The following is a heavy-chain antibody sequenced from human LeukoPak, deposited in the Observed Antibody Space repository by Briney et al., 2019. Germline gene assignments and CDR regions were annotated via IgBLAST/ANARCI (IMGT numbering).Heavy chain of an antibody. V-gene: IGHV4-61*02. CDR2: IYTSGST. Sequence: SQTLSLTCTVSGGSISSSSSYCNWIRQPAGKGLEWIGRIYTSGSTNYNPSLKSRVTISVDTSKNQFSLKVTSVTAADTAVYYCARGDFWSGFKFDYWGQGTLVTVSS. D-gene: IGHD3-3*01. J-gene: IGHJ4*02. CDR3: ARGDFWSGFKFDY. CDR1: GGSISSSSSY.